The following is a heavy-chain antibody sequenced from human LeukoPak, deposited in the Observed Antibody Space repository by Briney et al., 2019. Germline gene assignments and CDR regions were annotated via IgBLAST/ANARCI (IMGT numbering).Heavy chain of an antibody. J-gene: IGHJ3*02. CDR1: GFTFDDYA. CDR3: AKGVGIKPGAFDI. CDR2: ISWNSGSI. V-gene: IGHV3-9*01. D-gene: IGHD1-14*01. Sequence: GRSLRLSCAASGFTFDDYAMHWVRQAPGMGLEWVSGISWNSGSIGYADSVKGRFTISRDNAKNSLYLQMNSLRAEDTALYYCAKGVGIKPGAFDIWGQGTMVTVSS.